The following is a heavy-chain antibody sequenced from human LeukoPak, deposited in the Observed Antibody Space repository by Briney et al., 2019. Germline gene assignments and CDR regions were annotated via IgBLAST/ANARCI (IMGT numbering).Heavy chain of an antibody. J-gene: IGHJ6*03. D-gene: IGHD6-13*01. CDR3: ARDRTIAAAMDV. CDR2: ISYDGSNK. Sequence: GGSLRLSCAASGFTFSSYAMHWVRQAPGKGLEWVAVISYDGSNKYYADSVKGRFTISRDNSKNTLYLQMNSLRAEDTAVYYCARDRTIAAAMDVWGKGTTVTVSS. CDR1: GFTFSSYA. V-gene: IGHV3-30-3*01.